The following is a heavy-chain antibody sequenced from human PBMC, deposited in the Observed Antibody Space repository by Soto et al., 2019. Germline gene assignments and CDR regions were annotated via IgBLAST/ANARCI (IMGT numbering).Heavy chain of an antibody. CDR3: ARDRGGCDGFDS. J-gene: IGHJ4*02. V-gene: IGHV4-61*03. Sequence: SETLSLTCNVSGGSLNTPTSYWNWIRQPPGKGLEWIGYVSYAGGTSYNPSLNGRVTISVDTSKTHFSLNVISVTPADTALYYCARDRGGCDGFDSWGQGTLVTVSS. CDR1: GGSLNTPTSY. D-gene: IGHD2-15*01. CDR2: VSYAGGT.